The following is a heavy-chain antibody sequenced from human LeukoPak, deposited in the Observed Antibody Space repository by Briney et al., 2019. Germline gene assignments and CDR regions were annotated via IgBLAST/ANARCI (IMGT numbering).Heavy chain of an antibody. CDR3: ARVQVGATLDY. V-gene: IGHV3-23*01. CDR1: GFTFSSYA. CDR2: ISGSGYST. Sequence: PGGSLRLSCAASGFTFSSYAMSWVRQAPGKGLEWVSVISGSGYSTYYADSVKGRFTISRDNSKNTLYLQMNSLRAEDTAVYYCARVQVGATLDYWGQGTLVTVSS. J-gene: IGHJ4*02. D-gene: IGHD1-26*01.